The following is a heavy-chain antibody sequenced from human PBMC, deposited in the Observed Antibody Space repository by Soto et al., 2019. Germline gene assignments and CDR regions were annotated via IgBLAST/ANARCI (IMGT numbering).Heavy chain of an antibody. Sequence: QVQLQQWGAGLLKPSETLSLTCAVYGGSFSGYYWSWIRQPPGKGLEWIGEINHSGSTNYNPSLKRVVTRSVDASKNQRSLRLSSVTAADTAVYYCAGGLNVDTAMVYDYWGQGTLVTVSS. V-gene: IGHV4-34*01. D-gene: IGHD5-18*01. CDR1: GGSFSGYY. J-gene: IGHJ4*02. CDR3: AGGLNVDTAMVYDY. CDR2: INHSGST.